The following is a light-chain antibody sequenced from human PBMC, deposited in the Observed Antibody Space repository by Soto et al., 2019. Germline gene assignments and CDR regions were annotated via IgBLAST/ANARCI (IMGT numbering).Light chain of an antibody. Sequence: DIQMTQSTSSVSASVGDRITITCRASQRISSYLNWYQQKPGKAPKLLIYDASSLESGVPSRFSGSGSGTEFTLTISSLQPDDFATYYCQQYNSYATFGQGTNVDIK. V-gene: IGKV1-5*01. CDR1: QRISSY. CDR2: DAS. CDR3: QQYNSYAT. J-gene: IGKJ1*01.